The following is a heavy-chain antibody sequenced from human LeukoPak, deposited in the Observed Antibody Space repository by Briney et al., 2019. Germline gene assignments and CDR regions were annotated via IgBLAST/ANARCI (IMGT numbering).Heavy chain of an antibody. CDR1: GYTFTGYY. D-gene: IGHD3-22*01. CDR3: ARDSYYDSREVFDY. J-gene: IGHJ4*02. Sequence: GASVKVSCKASGYTFTGYYMHWVRQAPGQELEWMGWINPNSGGTNYAQKFQGRVTMTRDTSISTAYMELSRLRSDDTAVYYCARDSYYDSREVFDYWGQGTLVTVSS. V-gene: IGHV1-2*02. CDR2: INPNSGGT.